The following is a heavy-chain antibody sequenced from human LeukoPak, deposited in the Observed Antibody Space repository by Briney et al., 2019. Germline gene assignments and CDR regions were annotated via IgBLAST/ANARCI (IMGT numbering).Heavy chain of an antibody. D-gene: IGHD2-15*01. CDR1: VGSISSYC. V-gene: IGHV4-4*07. CDR2: IYTSGST. Sequence: SETLSLTCTVSVGSISSYCWSWIRQPAGKELEWIGRIYTSGSTNSHPPLKSRVTMSVDTSKTQFSLKLSSVTAADAALYYCARLWSTYCSGGSCPHQPNYWGQGTLVTVSS. J-gene: IGHJ4*02. CDR3: ARLWSTYCSGGSCPHQPNY.